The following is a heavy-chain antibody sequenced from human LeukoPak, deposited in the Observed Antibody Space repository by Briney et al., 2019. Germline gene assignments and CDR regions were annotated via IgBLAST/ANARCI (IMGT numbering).Heavy chain of an antibody. CDR3: ARDRRGEKDFDV. CDR1: GFTFSSYG. V-gene: IGHV3-53*04. J-gene: IGHJ3*01. CDR2: IYADGYT. Sequence: GRSLRLSCAASGFTFSSYGMPWVRQAPGKGLEWVSAIYADGYTRDAASVKGRFSISRHNSKNTVYLQMDNLRPEDTAVYYCARDRRGEKDFDVWGPGTMVTVSS.